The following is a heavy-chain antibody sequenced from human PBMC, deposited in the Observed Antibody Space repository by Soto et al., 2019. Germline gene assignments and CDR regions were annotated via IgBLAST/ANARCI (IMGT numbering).Heavy chain of an antibody. CDR1: GYRFSNYW. V-gene: IGHV5-51*01. D-gene: IGHD3-10*01. CDR2: VYPSDADT. CDR3: ASLDSGSTGWIDS. J-gene: IGHJ5*01. Sequence: GASLKISCKASGYRFSNYWIAWVRQMPGKGLEWMGIVYPSDADTKYRPSFQGQVTISADRSTATAYLQWSSLKASDSAMYYCASLDSGSTGWIDSLGQGTLVTVSS.